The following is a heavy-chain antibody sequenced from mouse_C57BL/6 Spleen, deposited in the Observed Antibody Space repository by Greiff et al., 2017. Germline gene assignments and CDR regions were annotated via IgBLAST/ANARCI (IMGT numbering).Heavy chain of an antibody. Sequence: VQLQQSGPELVKPGASVKISCKASGYTFTDYYMNWVKQSHGKSLEWIGDINPNNGGTSYNQKFKGKATLTVDKSSSTAYMELRSLTSEDSAVYYCARGPDLDYWGQGTTLTVSS. CDR1: GYTFTDYY. CDR2: INPNNGGT. V-gene: IGHV1-26*01. CDR3: ARGPDLDY. J-gene: IGHJ2*01.